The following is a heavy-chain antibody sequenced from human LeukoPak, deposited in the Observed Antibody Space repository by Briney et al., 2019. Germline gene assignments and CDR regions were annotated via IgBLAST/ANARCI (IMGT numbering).Heavy chain of an antibody. CDR1: GFIFSTYG. V-gene: IGHV3-30*18. Sequence: AGGSLRLSCAASGFIFSTYGMHWVRQAPGKGLEWVAVISYDGSNKYYADSVKGRFTISRDNSKNTLYLQMNSLRAEDTAVYYCAEETAGYYISYGMDVWGQGTTVTVSS. J-gene: IGHJ6*02. CDR3: AEETAGYYISYGMDV. CDR2: ISYDGSNK. D-gene: IGHD3-9*01.